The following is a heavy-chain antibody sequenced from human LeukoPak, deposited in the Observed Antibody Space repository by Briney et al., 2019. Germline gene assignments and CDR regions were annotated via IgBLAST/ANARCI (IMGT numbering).Heavy chain of an antibody. CDR1: GGSISSYY. D-gene: IGHD3-16*02. CDR2: IYTSGST. V-gene: IGHV4-4*07. Sequence: SETLSLTCTVSGGSISSYYWSWIRQPAGKGLEWIGRIYTSGSTNYNPSLKSRVTMSVDTSKNQFSLKLSSVTAADTAVYYCASQVMITFGGVITDYWGQGTLVTVSS. CDR3: ASQVMITFGGVITDY. J-gene: IGHJ4*02.